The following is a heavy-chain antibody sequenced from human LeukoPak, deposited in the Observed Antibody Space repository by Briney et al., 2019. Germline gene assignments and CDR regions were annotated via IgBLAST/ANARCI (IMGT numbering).Heavy chain of an antibody. CDR1: GYTFTGYY. D-gene: IGHD6-13*01. J-gene: IGHJ6*03. CDR3: ARDPINHGYSSSWYLYYYYMDV. Sequence: GASVKVSCKASGYTFTGYYMHWVRQAPGQGLEWMGWINPNSGGTNYAQKFQGRVTMTRDTSISTAYMELSRLRSDDTAVYYCARDPINHGYSSSWYLYYYYMDVWGKGTTVTVSS. V-gene: IGHV1-2*02. CDR2: INPNSGGT.